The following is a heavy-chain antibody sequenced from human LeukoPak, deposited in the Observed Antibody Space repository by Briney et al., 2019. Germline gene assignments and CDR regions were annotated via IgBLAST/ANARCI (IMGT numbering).Heavy chain of an antibody. CDR1: GFTFSSYG. Sequence: GGSLRLSCAASGFTFSSYGMSWVRQAPGKGLEWVGFIRSKAYGGTTEYAASVKGRFTISRDDSKSIAYLQMNSLKTEDTAVYYCTRDRIAAAGTGDYWGQGTLVTVSS. D-gene: IGHD6-13*01. CDR3: TRDRIAAAGTGDY. CDR2: IRSKAYGGTT. J-gene: IGHJ4*02. V-gene: IGHV3-49*04.